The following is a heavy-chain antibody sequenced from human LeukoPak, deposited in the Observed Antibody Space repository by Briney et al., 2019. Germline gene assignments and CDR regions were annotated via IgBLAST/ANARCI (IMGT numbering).Heavy chain of an antibody. V-gene: IGHV4-59*01. CDR2: IYHSGST. D-gene: IGHD5-12*01. J-gene: IGHJ4*02. CDR1: GGSFSGYY. Sequence: SETLSLTCAVYGGSFSGYYWSWIRQPPGKGLEWIGYIYHSGSTKYNPSLKSRVTISEDTSKNQFSLKLSSVTAADTAVYYCARDGYSGNDGLWGQGTLVTVSS. CDR3: ARDGYSGNDGL.